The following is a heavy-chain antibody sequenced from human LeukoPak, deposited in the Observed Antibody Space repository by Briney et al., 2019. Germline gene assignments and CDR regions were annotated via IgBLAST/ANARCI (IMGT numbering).Heavy chain of an antibody. D-gene: IGHD2-2*01. Sequence: ASVKVSCKASGYTFTGYYMHWVRQAPGQGLEWMGWINPNSGGTNYAQKFQGRVTMTRDTSTSTAYMELSRLRSDDTAVYYCARDRYCSSTSCYYWFDPWGQGTLVTVSS. V-gene: IGHV1-2*02. CDR3: ARDRYCSSTSCYYWFDP. J-gene: IGHJ5*02. CDR1: GYTFTGYY. CDR2: INPNSGGT.